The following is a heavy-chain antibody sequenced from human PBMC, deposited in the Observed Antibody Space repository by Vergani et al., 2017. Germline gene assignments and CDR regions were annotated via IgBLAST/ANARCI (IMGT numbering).Heavy chain of an antibody. CDR2: ISNSGNTI. V-gene: IGHV3-11*01. Sequence: QVQLVESGGGLVKPGGSLRLSCAASGFSFSDHYMTWIRQAPGKGLEWVSYISNSGNTIEYADPVKGRFSISRDNAKSSLFLPMHSLRAEDTAVYYCARDHRDYNNYPGTFDIWGQGSMVTVSS. CDR3: ARDHRDYNNYPGTFDI. CDR1: GFSFSDHY. J-gene: IGHJ3*02. D-gene: IGHD5-24*01.